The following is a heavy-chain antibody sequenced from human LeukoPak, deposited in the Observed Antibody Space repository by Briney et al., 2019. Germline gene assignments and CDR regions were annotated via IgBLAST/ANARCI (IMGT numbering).Heavy chain of an antibody. J-gene: IGHJ4*02. D-gene: IGHD1-26*01. CDR1: GFTFSSYE. CDR2: ISSSGSTI. Sequence: PGGSLRLSCAASGFTFSSYEMNWVRQAPGKGLEWVSYISSSGSTIYYADSVKGRFIITRDNFKNTLYLQMNSLRLEDMAVYYCAKPSGSGVDYWGRGTRVTVSS. V-gene: IGHV3-48*03. CDR3: AKPSGSGVDY.